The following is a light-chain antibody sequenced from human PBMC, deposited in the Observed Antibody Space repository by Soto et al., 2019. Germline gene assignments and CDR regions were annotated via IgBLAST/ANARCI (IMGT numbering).Light chain of an antibody. Sequence: QSALTQHASVSASPGQSITISCTGTSSDVGGSNFVSWYQQHPGKPPKLIIYDVATRPSGVSNRFSGSKSGSTASLIISRLQTEDEADYYCVSFTSSTTYVFGSGTKVTVL. CDR1: SSDVGGSNF. J-gene: IGLJ1*01. V-gene: IGLV2-14*03. CDR2: DVA. CDR3: VSFTSSTTYV.